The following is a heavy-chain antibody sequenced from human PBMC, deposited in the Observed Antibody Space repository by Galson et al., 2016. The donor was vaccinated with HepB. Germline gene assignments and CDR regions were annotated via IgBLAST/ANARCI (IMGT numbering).Heavy chain of an antibody. CDR2: ISSRRSYI. CDR3: ARAFSRESGFDY. V-gene: IGHV3-21*01. CDR1: GFTFSSYS. J-gene: IGHJ4*02. D-gene: IGHD3-10*01. Sequence: SLRLSCAAPGFTFSSYSMNWVRQAPGKGLEWVSSISSRRSYIYHADSVKGRFTISRDNAKNSLYLQMNSLRAEDTAVYYCARAFSRESGFDYWGQGTLVTVSS.